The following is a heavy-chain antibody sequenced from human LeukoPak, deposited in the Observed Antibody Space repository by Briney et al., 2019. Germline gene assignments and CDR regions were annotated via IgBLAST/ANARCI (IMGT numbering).Heavy chain of an antibody. D-gene: IGHD3-16*01. V-gene: IGHV3-23*01. J-gene: IGHJ5*02. CDR3: AKSGGVRFDP. CDR1: GFTFSSYA. CDR2: ISGRDGST. Sequence: GGSLRLSCAASGFTFSSYAMSWVRQAPGKGLEWVSAISGRDGSTYYADSVKGRFTISRDNSKNTLYLQMSSLRAEDTAVYYCAKSGGVRFDPWGQGTLVTVSS.